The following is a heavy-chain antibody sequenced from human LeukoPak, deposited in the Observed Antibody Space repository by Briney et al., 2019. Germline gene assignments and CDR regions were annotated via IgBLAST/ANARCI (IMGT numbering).Heavy chain of an antibody. J-gene: IGHJ4*02. D-gene: IGHD2-8*01. V-gene: IGHV3-9*01. CDR1: GFTFDDYA. CDR3: AKDTGFVLMVYAITYFDY. Sequence: GRSLRLSCAASGFTFDDYAMHWVRQAPGKGLEWVSGISWNSGSIGYADSVEGRFTISRDNAKNSLYLQMNSLRAEDTALYYCAKDTGFVLMVYAITYFDYWGQGTLVTVSS. CDR2: ISWNSGSI.